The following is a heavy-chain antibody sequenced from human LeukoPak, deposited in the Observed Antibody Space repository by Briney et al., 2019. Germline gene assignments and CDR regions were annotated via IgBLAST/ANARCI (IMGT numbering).Heavy chain of an antibody. Sequence: TGGSLRLSCAASGFTFSDYYMSWIRQAPGKGLEWVSYISSSGSTIYYADSVKGRFTISRDNSKNTLYLQMNSLRAEDTAVYYCARLDTAMVLFDYWGQGTLVTVSS. V-gene: IGHV3-11*01. J-gene: IGHJ4*02. CDR3: ARLDTAMVLFDY. CDR2: ISSSGSTI. CDR1: GFTFSDYY. D-gene: IGHD5-18*01.